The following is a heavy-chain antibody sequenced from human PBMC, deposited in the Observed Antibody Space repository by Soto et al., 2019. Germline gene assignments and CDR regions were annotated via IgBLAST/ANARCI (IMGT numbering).Heavy chain of an antibody. CDR3: ARDVVPAAPSGDRNWFDP. CDR1: GFTFSSYS. Sequence: EVQLVESGGGLVKPGGSLRLSCAASGFTFSSYSMNWVRQAPGKGLEWVSSISSSSSYIYYADSVKGRFTISRDNAKNSLYLQMNSLRAEDTAVYYCARDVVPAAPSGDRNWFDPWGQGTLVTVSS. D-gene: IGHD2-2*01. V-gene: IGHV3-21*01. CDR2: ISSSSSYI. J-gene: IGHJ5*02.